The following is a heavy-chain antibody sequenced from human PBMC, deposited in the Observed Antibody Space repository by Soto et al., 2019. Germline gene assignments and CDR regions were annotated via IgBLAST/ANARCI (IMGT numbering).Heavy chain of an antibody. J-gene: IGHJ5*02. CDR3: ARKITYSSSWYASWFDP. CDR2: IYYSGST. Sequence: QVQLQESGPGLVKPSQTLSLTCTVSGGSISSGGYYWSWIRQHPGKGLEWIGYIYYSGSTYYNPSLKSRVTISVDTSKNQFSLKLSSVTAADTAVYYGARKITYSSSWYASWFDPWGQGTLVTVSS. V-gene: IGHV4-31*03. CDR1: GGSISSGGYY. D-gene: IGHD6-13*01.